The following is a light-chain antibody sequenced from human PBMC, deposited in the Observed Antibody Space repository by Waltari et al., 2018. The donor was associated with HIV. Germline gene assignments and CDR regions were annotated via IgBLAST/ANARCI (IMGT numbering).Light chain of an antibody. CDR1: QSVSSSY. J-gene: IGKJ4*01. CDR3: QSGDAGGTQVV. CDR2: KDT. V-gene: IGKV3D-20*02. Sequence: EIVLTQSPGTLSLSPGERATLSCRASQSVSSSYLAWYQQKPGQAPVMVIFKDTQRASGIPERFSGSSSGTTVTLTISGVQTEDEADYYCQSGDAGGTQVVFGGGT.